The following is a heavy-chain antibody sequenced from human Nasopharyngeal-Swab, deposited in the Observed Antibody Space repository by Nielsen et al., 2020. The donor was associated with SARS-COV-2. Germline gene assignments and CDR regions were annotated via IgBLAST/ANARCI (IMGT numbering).Heavy chain of an antibody. CDR2: IYPGDSDT. V-gene: IGHV5-51*01. CDR3: ARLIAVAGTGDY. J-gene: IGHJ4*02. CDR1: GYSFTSYW. Sequence: KVSCKGSGYSFTSYWIGWVRHMPGKGLEWMGIIYPGDSDTRYSPSFQGQVTIPADKSISTAYLQWSSLKASDTAMYYCARLIAVAGTGDYWGQGTLVTVSS. D-gene: IGHD6-19*01.